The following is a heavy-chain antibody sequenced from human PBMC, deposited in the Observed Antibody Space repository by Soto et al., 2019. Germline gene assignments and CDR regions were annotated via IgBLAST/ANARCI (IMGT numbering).Heavy chain of an antibody. V-gene: IGHV4-34*01. CDR2: INHSGST. J-gene: IGHJ4*02. Sequence: SETLSLTCAVYGGSFSGYYWSWIRRPPGKGLEWIGEINHSGSTNYNPSLKSRVTISVDTSKNQFSLKLSSVTAADTAVYYCARGKLSDYVWGSYRYHFDYWGQGTVVTVSS. CDR1: GGSFSGYY. D-gene: IGHD3-16*02. CDR3: ARGKLSDYVWGSYRYHFDY.